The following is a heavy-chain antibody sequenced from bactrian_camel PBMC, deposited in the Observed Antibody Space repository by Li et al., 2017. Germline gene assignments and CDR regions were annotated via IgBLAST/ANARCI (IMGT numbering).Heavy chain of an antibody. Sequence: HVQLVESGGGSVQGGGSLRLRCVASGFIPPAHCMGWFRQAPGEQREGVATISSGGSITYTDSVKGRFTISRDGGKNTVYLQMNSLNTEDTATYYCVAGKPYRRVELSKSEVTTWGQGTQVTVS. D-gene: IGHD2*01. CDR3: VAGKPYRRVELSKSEVTT. J-gene: IGHJ6*01. CDR1: GFIPPAHC. V-gene: IGHV3S53*01. CDR2: ISSGGSI.